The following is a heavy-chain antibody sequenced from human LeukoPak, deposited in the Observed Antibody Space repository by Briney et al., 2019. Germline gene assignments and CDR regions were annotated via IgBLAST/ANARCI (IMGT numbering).Heavy chain of an antibody. J-gene: IGHJ4*02. CDR2: IIPIFGTA. CDR1: GGTFTSYA. D-gene: IGHD2-2*01. V-gene: IGHV1-69*13. Sequence: SVKVSCKASGGTFTSYAISWVRQAPGQGLEWMGGIIPIFGTANYAQKFQGRVTITADESTSTAYMELSSLRSEDTAVYYCARNKLYGDIVVVPAASHFDYWGQGTLVTVSS. CDR3: ARNKLYGDIVVVPAASHFDY.